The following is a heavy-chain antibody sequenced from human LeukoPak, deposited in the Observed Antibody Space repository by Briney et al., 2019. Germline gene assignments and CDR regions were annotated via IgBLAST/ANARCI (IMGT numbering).Heavy chain of an antibody. CDR3: ARRSGAAYYFDY. Sequence: GESLKISCSGSGYSFSTYWIGWVRQMPGKGLEWMGIIYPGDSDTRYSPSFQGQVTISADKSISTAYLQWSSLKASDTAIYYCARRSGAAYYFDYWGQGTLVTVSS. CDR2: IYPGDSDT. V-gene: IGHV5-51*01. J-gene: IGHJ4*02. D-gene: IGHD1-26*01. CDR1: GYSFSTYW.